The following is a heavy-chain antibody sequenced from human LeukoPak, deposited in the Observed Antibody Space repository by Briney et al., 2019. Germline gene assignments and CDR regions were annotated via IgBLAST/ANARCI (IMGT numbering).Heavy chain of an antibody. CDR3: ARKAAAGTVRRSFDP. D-gene: IGHD6-13*01. CDR1: GGSISSSSYY. J-gene: IGHJ5*02. Sequence: ASETLSLTCTVSGGSISSSSYYWGWIRQPPGKGLEWIGSIYYSGSTYYNPSLESRVTISVDTSKNQFSLKLSSVTAADTAVYYCARKAAAGTVRRSFDPWGQGTLVTVSS. V-gene: IGHV4-39*01. CDR2: IYYSGST.